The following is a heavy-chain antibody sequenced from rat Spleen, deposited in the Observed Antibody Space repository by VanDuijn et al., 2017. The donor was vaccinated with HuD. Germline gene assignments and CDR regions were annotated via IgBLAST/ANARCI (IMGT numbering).Heavy chain of an antibody. Sequence: EVQLVESGGGLVQPGRSMKLSCAASGFTFSNYYMAWVRQAPTKGLEWVATISDDGSSTYYRDSVKGRFTISRDNAKSTLYLQMNSLRSEDTATYYCARHNFDYWGQGVMVTVSS. J-gene: IGHJ2*01. V-gene: IGHV5-22*01. CDR1: GFTFSNYY. CDR2: ISDDGSST. CDR3: ARHNFDY.